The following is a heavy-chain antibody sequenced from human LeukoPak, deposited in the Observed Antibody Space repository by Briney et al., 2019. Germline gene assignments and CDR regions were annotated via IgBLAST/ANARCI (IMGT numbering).Heavy chain of an antibody. J-gene: IGHJ4*02. D-gene: IGHD3-10*01. CDR3: ASGVGDYYGSGSYLYYFDY. Sequence: GASVKVSCNASGGTFSSYAISWVRQAPGQGLEWMGRIIPILGIANYAQKFQGRVTITADKSTSTAYMELSSLRSEDTAVYYCASGVGDYYGSGSYLYYFDYWGQGTLVTVSS. V-gene: IGHV1-69*04. CDR1: GGTFSSYA. CDR2: IIPILGIA.